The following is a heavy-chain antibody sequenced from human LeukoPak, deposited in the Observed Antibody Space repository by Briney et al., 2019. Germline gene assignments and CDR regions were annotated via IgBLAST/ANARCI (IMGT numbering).Heavy chain of an antibody. J-gene: IGHJ6*03. CDR2: ISSSSSYI. Sequence: PGGSLRLSCAASGFTFSSYSMNWVRQAPGKGLEWVSSISSSSSYIYYADSVKGRFTISRDNAKNSLYLQMNSLSAEDTAVYYCAKVGPYCSSTSCYVYYYYYMDVWGKGTTVTISS. CDR3: AKVGPYCSSTSCYVYYYYYMDV. CDR1: GFTFSSYS. D-gene: IGHD2-2*01. V-gene: IGHV3-21*01.